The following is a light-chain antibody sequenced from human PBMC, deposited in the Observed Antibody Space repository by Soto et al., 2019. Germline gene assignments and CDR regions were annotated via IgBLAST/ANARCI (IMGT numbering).Light chain of an antibody. Sequence: EIVLTQSPGTLSLSPGERATLSCRASQTITTSYLAWYQQKPGQSPRLLMYGASRRATGIPDWFSGSGSGTDFTLTISRLEPEDFGVYYCQVYGSSPPFTFGPGTKVDTK. CDR1: QTITTSY. CDR3: QVYGSSPPFT. V-gene: IGKV3-20*01. J-gene: IGKJ3*01. CDR2: GAS.